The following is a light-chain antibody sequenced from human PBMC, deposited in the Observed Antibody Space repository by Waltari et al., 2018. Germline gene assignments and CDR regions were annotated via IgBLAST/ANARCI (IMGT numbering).Light chain of an antibody. CDR3: QKYDRLPAT. J-gene: IGKJ1*01. Sequence: EIELTQSPGTLSSSPGERATLSCRASQSVSRFLAWYQQKPGQAPRLLISGASSRATGIPDRFSGSGSGTDFSLTISRLEPEDFAVYYCQKYDRLPATFGQGTKVEIK. V-gene: IGKV3-20*01. CDR1: QSVSRF. CDR2: GAS.